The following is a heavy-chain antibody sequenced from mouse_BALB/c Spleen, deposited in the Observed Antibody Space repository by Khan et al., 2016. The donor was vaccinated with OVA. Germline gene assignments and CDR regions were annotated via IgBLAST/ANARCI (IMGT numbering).Heavy chain of an antibody. J-gene: IGHJ4*01. CDR2: IWGGGNT. CDR1: GFSLTDYG. D-gene: IGHD1-1*02. Sequence: VQLVESGPGLVAPSQSLSITCTVSGFSLTDYGVSWIRQPPGKGLEWLGVIWGGGNTYYNSALRSRLSISKDNSTSQVFLEMSSLQTDDTAMYYCAKGVWYYYDALDYWGQGTSVTVSA. CDR3: AKGVWYYYDALDY. V-gene: IGHV2-6-5*01.